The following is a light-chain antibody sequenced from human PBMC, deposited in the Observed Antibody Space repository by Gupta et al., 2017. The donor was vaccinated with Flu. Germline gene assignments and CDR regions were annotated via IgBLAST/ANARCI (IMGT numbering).Light chain of an antibody. Sequence: PGKRATLSCRASQSVSSNLAWYQQKPGQAPRLLTDDASTRATGIPARFSGSGSGTDFTLTISSLQSEDFALYYWQQYDDWSSFGGGTTVGIK. CDR1: QSVSSN. CDR3: QQYDDWSS. V-gene: IGKV3-15*01. J-gene: IGKJ4*01. CDR2: DAS.